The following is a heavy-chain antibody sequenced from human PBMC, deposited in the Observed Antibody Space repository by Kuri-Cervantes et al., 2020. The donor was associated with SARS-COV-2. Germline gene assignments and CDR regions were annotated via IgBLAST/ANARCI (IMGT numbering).Heavy chain of an antibody. CDR3: ARAFWSRVPHMGYYYYGMDV. CDR2: IIPIFGTA. J-gene: IGHJ6*01. Sequence: SVKVSCKASGGTFSSYAISWVRQAPGQGLEWMGGIIPIFGTANYAQKFQGRVTITADESTSTAYMELSSLRSEDTAVYYCARAFWSRVPHMGYYYYGMDVWGQ. D-gene: IGHD3-3*01. CDR1: GGTFSSYA. V-gene: IGHV1-69*13.